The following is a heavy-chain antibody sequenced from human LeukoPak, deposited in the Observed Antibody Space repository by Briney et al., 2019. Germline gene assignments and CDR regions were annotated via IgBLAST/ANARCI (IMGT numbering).Heavy chain of an antibody. CDR3: AKAEEGRIGVVDYYYGMDV. CDR1: GFTFSSYA. Sequence: GGSLRLSCAASGFTFSSYAMSWVRQAPGKGLEWVSAISGSGGSTYYADSVKGQFTISRDNSKNTLYLQMNSLRAEDTAVYYCAKAEEGRIGVVDYYYGMDVWGQGTTVTVSS. V-gene: IGHV3-23*01. J-gene: IGHJ6*02. CDR2: ISGSGGST. D-gene: IGHD3-22*01.